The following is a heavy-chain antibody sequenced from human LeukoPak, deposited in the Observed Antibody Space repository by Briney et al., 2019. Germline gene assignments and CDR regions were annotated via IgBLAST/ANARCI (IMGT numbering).Heavy chain of an antibody. V-gene: IGHV3-23*01. J-gene: IGHJ4*02. D-gene: IGHD3-22*01. CDR3: ARLRAVGESSGYRPFDY. Sequence: GGTLRLSCGASGFTFSKYGMSWVRQAPGKGLEWVSSISVSGGSTFYADSVKGRLTISRDKSKNTLYLQMTSLRAEDTAVYYCARLRAVGESSGYRPFDYWGQRTLVTVSS. CDR1: GFTFSKYG. CDR2: ISVSGGST.